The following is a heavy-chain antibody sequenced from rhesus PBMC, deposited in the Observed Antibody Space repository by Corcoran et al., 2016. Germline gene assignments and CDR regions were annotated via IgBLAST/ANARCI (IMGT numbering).Heavy chain of an antibody. J-gene: IGHJ4*01. CDR1: GGSISSSY. CDR3: ASGDEYSYY. Sequence: QLQLQESGPGLVKPSETLSVTCAVSGGSISSSYWGWIRQAPGKGLEWIGYIYGSGSSTNYNPSLKRRVTLSVDTAKNQLSLRLGSVTAADTAVYYCASGDEYSYYWGQGVLVTVSS. V-gene: IGHV4-169*02. CDR2: IYGSGSST. D-gene: IGHD2-33*01.